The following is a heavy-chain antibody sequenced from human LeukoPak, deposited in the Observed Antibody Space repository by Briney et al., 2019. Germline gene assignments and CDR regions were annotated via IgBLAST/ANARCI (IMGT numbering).Heavy chain of an antibody. D-gene: IGHD2-2*03. CDR3: ARDRSGYCSSTSCLKFDP. CDR1: GYTFTSYG. V-gene: IGHV1-18*01. J-gene: IGHJ5*02. CDR2: ISAYNGNT. Sequence: ASVKVSCKASGYTFTSYGISWVRQAPGQGLEWMGWISAYNGNTNYAQKLQGRVTMTTDTSTSTAYMELRSLRSDDTAVYYCARDRSGYCSSTSCLKFDPWGQGTLVTVSS.